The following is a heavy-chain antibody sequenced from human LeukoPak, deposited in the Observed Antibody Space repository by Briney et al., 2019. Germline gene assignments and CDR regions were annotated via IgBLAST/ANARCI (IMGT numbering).Heavy chain of an antibody. V-gene: IGHV3-30-3*01. Sequence: GGSLRLSCAASGFTFTNYALHWVGQAPGKGLEWVAVISYDGTNKYYADSVKGRFTISRDNSKNTQSLQMNSLRAEDTAVYYCARDKWVVPALPDYCGQRAMVSVSS. CDR3: ARDKWVVPALPDY. CDR1: GFTFTNYA. D-gene: IGHD2-2*01. J-gene: IGHJ4*02. CDR2: ISYDGTNK.